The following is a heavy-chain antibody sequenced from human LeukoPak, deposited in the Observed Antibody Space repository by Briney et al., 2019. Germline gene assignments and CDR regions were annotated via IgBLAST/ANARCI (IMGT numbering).Heavy chain of an antibody. Sequence: ASVRVSCKASGYTFTGYYMHWVRQAPGQGLEWMGWMNPNSGNTGYAQKFQGRVTMTRNTSISTAYMELSSLRSEDTAVYYCAREVTMVRRPVGMDVWGQGTTVTVSS. CDR3: AREVTMVRRPVGMDV. V-gene: IGHV1-8*02. CDR2: MNPNSGNT. J-gene: IGHJ6*02. D-gene: IGHD3-10*01. CDR1: GYTFTGYY.